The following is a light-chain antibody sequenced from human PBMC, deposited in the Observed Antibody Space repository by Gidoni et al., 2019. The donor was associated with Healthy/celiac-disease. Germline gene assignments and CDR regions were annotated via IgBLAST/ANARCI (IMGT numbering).Light chain of an antibody. Sequence: DIQMTQSPSSLSASVGDRVTITCRASQSISSYLNWYQQKPGKAPKLLIDAASSLQSGVPSRFSGSASGTDFTLTISSLQPEYFATYYCQHSYSTVTFGPGTKVDIK. CDR2: AAS. V-gene: IGKV1-39*01. CDR1: QSISSY. J-gene: IGKJ3*01. CDR3: QHSYSTVT.